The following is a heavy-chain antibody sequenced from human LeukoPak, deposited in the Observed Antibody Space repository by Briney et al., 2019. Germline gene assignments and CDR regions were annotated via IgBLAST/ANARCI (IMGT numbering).Heavy chain of an antibody. J-gene: IGHJ6*02. CDR2: TNQDGSDK. CDR3: ARHMDV. CDR1: GFTLSSYW. Sequence: PGGSLRLSCAASGFTLSSYWMNWVRLAPGNGLEWVAYTNQDGSDKFYVDSVKGRFTISRDNAKNSLSLQMNSLRAEDTAVYYCARHMDVWGQGTTVTVSS. V-gene: IGHV3-7*01.